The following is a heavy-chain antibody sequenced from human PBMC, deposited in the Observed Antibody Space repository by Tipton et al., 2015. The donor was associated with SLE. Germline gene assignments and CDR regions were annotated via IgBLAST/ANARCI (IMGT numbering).Heavy chain of an antibody. CDR3: AKAAGSWGYYFYGMDV. J-gene: IGHJ6*02. CDR1: GGSISSYY. D-gene: IGHD1-26*01. Sequence: LSLTCTVSGGSISSYYWSWIRQPPGKGLEWVSGISWNSGSIGYADSVKGRFTISRDNAKNSLYLQMNSLRAEGTALYYCAKAAGSWGYYFYGMDVWGQGTTVTVSS. CDR2: ISWNSGSI. V-gene: IGHV3-9*01.